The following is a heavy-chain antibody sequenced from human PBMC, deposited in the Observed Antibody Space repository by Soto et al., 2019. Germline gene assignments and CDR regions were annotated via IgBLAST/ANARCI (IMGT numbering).Heavy chain of an antibody. J-gene: IGHJ3*02. CDR2: IDPSDSYT. CDR3: ARHTRDYDILTGPNSFDAFDS. V-gene: IGHV5-10-1*01. Sequence: PGESLKISCKGSGYSFTSYWISWVRQMPGKGLEWMGRIDPSDSYTNYSPSFQGHVTISADKSISTAYLQWSSLKASDTAMYYCARHTRDYDILTGPNSFDAFDSWGQGTMVTFSS. CDR1: GYSFTSYW. D-gene: IGHD3-9*01.